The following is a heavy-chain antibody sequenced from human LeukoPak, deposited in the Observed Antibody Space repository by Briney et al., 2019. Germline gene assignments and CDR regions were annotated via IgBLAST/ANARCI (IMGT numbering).Heavy chain of an antibody. J-gene: IGHJ3*02. D-gene: IGHD7-27*01. CDR2: IYTSGDT. CDR3: ARVESIVLGAFNI. V-gene: IGHV4-61*02. Sequence: PSETLSLTCTVSGGSISSGSYYWSWIRQPAGKGLEWIGRIYTSGDTNYNPSLKSRLTISLDTSKNQFSLKLSSVTAADTAVYYCARVESIVLGAFNIWGQGTMVTVSS. CDR1: GGSISSGSYY.